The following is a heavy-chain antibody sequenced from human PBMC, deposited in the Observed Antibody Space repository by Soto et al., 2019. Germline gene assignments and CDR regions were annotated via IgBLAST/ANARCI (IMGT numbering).Heavy chain of an antibody. CDR3: ARVGIAAAEKYYYYGMDV. V-gene: IGHV1-46*01. D-gene: IGHD6-13*01. Sequence: ASVKVSCKASGYTFTSYYMHWVRQAPGQGLEWMGIINPSGGSTSYAQKFQGRVTMTRDTSTSTVYMELSSLRSEDTAVYYCARVGIAAAEKYYYYGMDVWGQGTTVTVSS. J-gene: IGHJ6*02. CDR1: GYTFTSYY. CDR2: INPSGGST.